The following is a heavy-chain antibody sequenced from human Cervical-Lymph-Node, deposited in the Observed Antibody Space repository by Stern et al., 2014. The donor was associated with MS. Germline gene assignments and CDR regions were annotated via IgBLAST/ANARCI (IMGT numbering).Heavy chain of an antibody. V-gene: IGHV3-30*18. CDR1: GFTFSSYG. CDR2: ISYDGSNK. CDR3: AKDRSTVTTFDP. D-gene: IGHD4-17*01. J-gene: IGHJ5*02. Sequence: VQLVESGGGVVQPGRSLRLSCAASGFTFSSYGMHWVRQAPGKGLEWVAVISYDGSNKYYADSVKGRFTISRDNSKNTLYLQMNSLRAEDTAVYYCAKDRSTVTTFDPWGQGTLVTVSS.